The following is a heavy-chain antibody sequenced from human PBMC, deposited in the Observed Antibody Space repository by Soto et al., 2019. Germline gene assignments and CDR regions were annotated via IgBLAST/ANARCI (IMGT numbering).Heavy chain of an antibody. J-gene: IGHJ4*02. Sequence: PSETLSLTCTVSGDSLGSDDYYWTWIRQPPGKGLEWIGYIDYSGNTNYNPSLKSRLTISLDTSRNRFSLNLNSVTAADTALYYCARATSYCCKTTCYPFDYWGQGTLVTVSS. D-gene: IGHD2-2*01. CDR1: GDSLGSDDYY. CDR3: ARATSYCCKTTCYPFDY. CDR2: IDYSGNT. V-gene: IGHV4-30-4*01.